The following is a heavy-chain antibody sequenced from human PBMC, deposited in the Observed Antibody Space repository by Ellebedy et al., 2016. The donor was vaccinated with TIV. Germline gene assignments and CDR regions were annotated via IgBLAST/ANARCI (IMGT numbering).Heavy chain of an antibody. CDR1: GYTFSTFG. Sequence: ASVKVSCKASGYTFSTFGISWMRQAPGQGPEWMGWISAFNGNTNYAQKFQGRVTMTTDTSTSTAYMELSSLRSDDTAVYYCARGHDYIWGSYRLPDYWGQGTLVTVSS. D-gene: IGHD3-16*02. CDR2: ISAFNGNT. J-gene: IGHJ4*02. CDR3: ARGHDYIWGSYRLPDY. V-gene: IGHV1-18*04.